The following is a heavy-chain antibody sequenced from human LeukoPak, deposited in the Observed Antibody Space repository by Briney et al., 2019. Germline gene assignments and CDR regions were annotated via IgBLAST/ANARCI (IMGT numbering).Heavy chain of an antibody. Sequence: GASVKVSCKASGYTFTSYDINWVRQATGQGLEWMGWMNPNSGNTGYAQKLQGRVTMTTDTSTSTAYIELRSLRSDDTAVYYCARVYYDSSGYQKFDYWGQGTLVTVSS. J-gene: IGHJ4*02. D-gene: IGHD3-22*01. V-gene: IGHV1-8*01. CDR3: ARVYYDSSGYQKFDY. CDR2: MNPNSGNT. CDR1: GYTFTSYD.